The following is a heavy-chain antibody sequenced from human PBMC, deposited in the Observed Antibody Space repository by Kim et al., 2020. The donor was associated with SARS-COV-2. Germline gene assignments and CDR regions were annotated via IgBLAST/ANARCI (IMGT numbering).Heavy chain of an antibody. CDR1: GFTFSTYW. CDR3: VRAGWGYCSGGRCNSGGYFDN. V-gene: IGHV3-74*01. D-gene: IGHD2-15*01. J-gene: IGHJ4*02. Sequence: GGSLRLSCAASGFTFSTYWKHWVRQAPGKGLVWVSRINGDGSSTVYADSVKGRFTISRDNAKNTVYLQMNSLRAEDTAVYYCVRAGWGYCSGGRCNSGGYFDNWGQGTLVTVSS. CDR2: INGDGSST.